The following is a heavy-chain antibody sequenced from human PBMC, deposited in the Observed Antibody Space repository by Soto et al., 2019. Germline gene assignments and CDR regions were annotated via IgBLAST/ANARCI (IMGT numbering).Heavy chain of an antibody. CDR2: IYHSGST. J-gene: IGHJ6*03. Sequence: SETLSLTCAVSSGSISSSNWWSWVRQPPGKGLEWIGEIYHSGSTNYNPSLKSRVTISVDKSKNQFSLKLSSVTAADTAVYYCAREFVISIAAAGGGYYYYMDVWGKGTTVTVSS. D-gene: IGHD6-13*01. V-gene: IGHV4-4*02. CDR3: AREFVISIAAAGGGYYYYMDV. CDR1: SGSISSSNW.